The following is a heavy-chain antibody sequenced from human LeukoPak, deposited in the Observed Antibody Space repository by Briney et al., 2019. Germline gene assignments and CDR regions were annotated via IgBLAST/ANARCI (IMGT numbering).Heavy chain of an antibody. CDR2: ISGSNDNT. Sequence: HPGGSLRLSCAASGFTFSSYAMSWVRQAPGKGLEWVSSISGSNDNTYYADSVKDRFTISRDNSKNTLSLQMNSLRAVDTAVYYCAKGRGTTVTSAANYWGQGTLVTVSS. D-gene: IGHD4-17*01. CDR1: GFTFSSYA. CDR3: AKGRGTTVTSAANY. V-gene: IGHV3-23*01. J-gene: IGHJ4*02.